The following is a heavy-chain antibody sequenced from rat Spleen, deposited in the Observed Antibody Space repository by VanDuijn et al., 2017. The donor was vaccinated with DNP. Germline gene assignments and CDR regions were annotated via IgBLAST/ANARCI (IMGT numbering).Heavy chain of an antibody. CDR2: ITYAGSRT. Sequence: EVQLVESGGGLVQSGRSLKVSCAASGFTFSDYNMAWVRQAPKKGLEWVATITYAGSRTYYRDYVKGRFTISRDKAKSTLYLQMDSLRSEDTATYYCTTFEGTNAWGQGTSVTVSS. CDR1: GFTFSDYN. CDR3: TTFEGTNA. V-gene: IGHV5S10*01. J-gene: IGHJ4*01. D-gene: IGHD1-11*01.